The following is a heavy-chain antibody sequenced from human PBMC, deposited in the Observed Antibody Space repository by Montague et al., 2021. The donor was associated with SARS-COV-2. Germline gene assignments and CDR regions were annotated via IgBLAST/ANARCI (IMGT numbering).Heavy chain of an antibody. CDR2: IYYSGST. V-gene: IGHV4-39*01. D-gene: IGHD3-9*01. Sequence: SETLSLTCTVSGGSISSSSYYWGWIRQPPGKGLEWIGSIYYSGSTYYNPSLKSRVTISVDTSKNQFSLKPSSVTAADTAVYYCARQDDILTGYYYYGMDVWGQGTTVTVSS. J-gene: IGHJ6*02. CDR3: ARQDDILTGYYYYGMDV. CDR1: GGSISSSSYY.